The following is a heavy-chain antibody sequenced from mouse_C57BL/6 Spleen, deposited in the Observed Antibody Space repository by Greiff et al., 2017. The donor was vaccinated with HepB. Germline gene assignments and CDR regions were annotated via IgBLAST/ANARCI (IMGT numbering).Heavy chain of an antibody. CDR2: IYPGSGNT. CDR3: ARLGNGSWFAY. CDR1: GYTFTDYY. J-gene: IGHJ3*01. Sequence: VQLQQSGAELVRPGASVKLSCKASGYTFTDYYINWVKQRPGQGLEWIARIYPGSGNTYYNEKFKGKATLTAEKSSSTAYMQLSSLTSEDSAVYCCARLGNGSWFAYWGQGTLVTVSA. D-gene: IGHD1-1*02. V-gene: IGHV1-76*01.